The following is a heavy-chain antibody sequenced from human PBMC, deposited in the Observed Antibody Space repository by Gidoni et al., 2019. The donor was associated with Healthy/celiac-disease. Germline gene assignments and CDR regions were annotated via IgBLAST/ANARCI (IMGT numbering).Heavy chain of an antibody. V-gene: IGHV3-15*01. J-gene: IGHJ5*02. D-gene: IGHD1-26*01. CDR3: TTDPDQYRPWKWELPGRDWFDP. Sequence: LEWVGRIKSKTDGGTTDYAAPVKGRFTISRDDSKNTLYLQMNSLKTEDTAVYYCTTDPDQYRPWKWELPGRDWFDPWGQGTLVTVSS. CDR2: IKSKTDGGTT.